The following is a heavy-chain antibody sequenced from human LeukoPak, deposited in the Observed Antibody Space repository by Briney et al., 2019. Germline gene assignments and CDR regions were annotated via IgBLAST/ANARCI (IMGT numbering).Heavy chain of an antibody. CDR3: ARTRWLQLQGYFDY. CDR1: GGTFSSYA. J-gene: IGHJ4*02. V-gene: IGHV1-69*13. Sequence: SVKVSCKSSGGTFSSYAISWVRQAPGQGLEWMGGIIPIFGTANYAQKFQGRVTITADESTSTAYMELSSLRSEDTAVYYCARTRWLQLQGYFDYWGQGTLVTVSS. D-gene: IGHD5-24*01. CDR2: IIPIFGTA.